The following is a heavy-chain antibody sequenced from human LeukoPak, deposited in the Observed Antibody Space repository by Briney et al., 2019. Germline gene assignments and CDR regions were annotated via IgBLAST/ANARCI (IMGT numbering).Heavy chain of an antibody. J-gene: IGHJ4*02. V-gene: IGHV3-30-3*01. CDR3: AREKWELPTRLYYFDY. CDR1: GFTFSSYA. D-gene: IGHD1-26*01. Sequence: GGSLRFSCAASGFTFSSYAMHWFRQAQGKGLDGVPVISYHGSNKYYADSVKGRFTISRDNSKNTLYLQMNSLRADDTAVYYCAREKWELPTRLYYFDYWGQGTLVTVSS. CDR2: ISYHGSNK.